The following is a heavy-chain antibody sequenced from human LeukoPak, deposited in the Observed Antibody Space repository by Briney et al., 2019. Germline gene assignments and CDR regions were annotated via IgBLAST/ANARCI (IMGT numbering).Heavy chain of an antibody. D-gene: IGHD6-13*01. V-gene: IGHV3-7*04. CDR3: ARGLLAAAGIDY. CDR2: IKQDGSEK. Sequence: GGSLRLSCAASGLTFSGYWMTWVRQAPGKGLEWVANIKQDGSEKNYVDSVKGRFTISRDNAKNPLYLQMNSLRAEDTAVYYCARGLLAAAGIDYWGQGALVTVSS. J-gene: IGHJ4*02. CDR1: GLTFSGYW.